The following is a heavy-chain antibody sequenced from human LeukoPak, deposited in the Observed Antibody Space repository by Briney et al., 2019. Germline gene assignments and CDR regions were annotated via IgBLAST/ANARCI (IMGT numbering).Heavy chain of an antibody. CDR1: GFTVSRNY. Sequence: GGSLRLSCAASGFTVSRNYMSWVRQAPGKGLEWVAVISYDGSNKYYADSVKGRFTVSRDNSKNTLYLQMNSLRAEDTAVYYCARVVNRWTTVKAFDYWGQGTLVTVSS. D-gene: IGHD4-17*01. CDR3: ARVVNRWTTVKAFDY. J-gene: IGHJ4*02. CDR2: ISYDGSNK. V-gene: IGHV3-30-3*01.